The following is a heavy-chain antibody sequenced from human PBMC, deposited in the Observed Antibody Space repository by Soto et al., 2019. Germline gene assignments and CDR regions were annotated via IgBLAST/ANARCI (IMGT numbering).Heavy chain of an antibody. Sequence: EVQLLESGGGLVQPGGSLRLSCTASGFTFSNYAMTWVRQAPGKGLEWVSTITGSGGGTYYADSVKGRFTISRDNSKNTLYLQMPNLRADDTAVYYCAKEMVASTVADLFDYWGQGTLVTVSS. CDR3: AKEMVASTVADLFDY. CDR1: GFTFSNYA. D-gene: IGHD6-19*01. V-gene: IGHV3-23*01. CDR2: ITGSGGGT. J-gene: IGHJ4*02.